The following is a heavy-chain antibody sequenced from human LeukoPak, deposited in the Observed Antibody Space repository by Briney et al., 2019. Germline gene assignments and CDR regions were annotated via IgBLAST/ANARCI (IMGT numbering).Heavy chain of an antibody. CDR3: ARCYCTATSCYYFDF. CDR2: INPNSGGT. Sequence: ASVKVSCKASGYTFTGYYMHWVRQAPGQGLEWMGWINPNSGGTNYAQKFQGRVTMTRDTSISTAYMELSSLRSDETAVYYCARCYCTATSCYYFDFWGQGTLVTVSS. V-gene: IGHV1-2*02. D-gene: IGHD2-2*01. CDR1: GYTFTGYY. J-gene: IGHJ4*02.